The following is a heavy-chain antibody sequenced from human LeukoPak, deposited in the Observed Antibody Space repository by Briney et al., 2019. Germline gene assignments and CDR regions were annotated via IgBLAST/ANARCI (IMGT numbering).Heavy chain of an antibody. CDR1: GGKVSSYW. CDR3: ARERYFDWFDDYYYGMDV. Sequence: GGARPLSGEGCGGKVSSYWRRWVRQETGKGLEWVANIKQDGSEKYYVDSVRGRFTISRDNAKNSLYLQMNSLRAEDTAVYYCARERYFDWFDDYYYGMDVWGQGTTVTVSS. D-gene: IGHD3-9*01. J-gene: IGHJ6*02. V-gene: IGHV3-7*01. CDR2: IKQDGSEK.